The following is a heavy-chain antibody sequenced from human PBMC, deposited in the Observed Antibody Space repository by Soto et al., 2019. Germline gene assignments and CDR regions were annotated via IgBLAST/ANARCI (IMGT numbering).Heavy chain of an antibody. CDR3: AAELGFGKLAVV. CDR1: GDTFKNCV. Sequence: QGQVVQAGVEGRRPGSSVKVSCKASGDTFKNCVISWVRQAPGQGLEWMGGIIPLFGTTDFAQRFQGRLTITTDEYTTTAYMELSRLRSEDTATYYCAAELGFGKLAVVWGQGTTVIVSS. V-gene: IGHV1-69*01. CDR2: IIPLFGTT. D-gene: IGHD7-27*01. J-gene: IGHJ6*02.